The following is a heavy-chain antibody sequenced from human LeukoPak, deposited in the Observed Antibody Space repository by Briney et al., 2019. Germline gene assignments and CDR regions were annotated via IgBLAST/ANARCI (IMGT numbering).Heavy chain of an antibody. CDR3: ARTSIFGVVRFDP. D-gene: IGHD3-3*02. V-gene: IGHV4-39*01. J-gene: IGHJ5*02. CDR1: GXSISSSSYY. CDR2: IYYSGST. Sequence: SETLSLTCTVSGXSISSSSYYWGWIRQPPGKGLEWIGSIYYSGSTYYNPSLKSRVTISVDTSKNQFSLKLSSVTAADTAVYYCARTSIFGVVRFDPWGQGTLVTVSS.